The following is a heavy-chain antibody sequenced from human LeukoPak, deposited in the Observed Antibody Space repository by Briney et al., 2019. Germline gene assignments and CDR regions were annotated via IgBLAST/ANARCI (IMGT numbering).Heavy chain of an antibody. CDR2: INPTGGST. CDR1: GYTFISYQ. V-gene: IGHV1-46*01. CDR3: ARVRSSGWYRFDY. Sequence: ASVKVSCKASGYTFISYQMHWVRQAPGQGLEWMGIINPTGGSTSHAQKFQGRVTMTRDTSTSTVYMELSSLRSEDTAVYYCARVRSSGWYRFDYWGQGTLVTVSS. D-gene: IGHD6-19*01. J-gene: IGHJ4*02.